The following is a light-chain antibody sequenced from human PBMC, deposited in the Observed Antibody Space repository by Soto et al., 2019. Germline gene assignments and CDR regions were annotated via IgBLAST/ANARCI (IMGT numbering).Light chain of an antibody. Sequence: QSVLTQSPSASASLGASVKLTCTLSSGHSSFAIAWHQQQPEKGPRYLMKLNSDGSHSKGDGIPDRFSGSGSGAERYLSVYSLQSEDEADYYCQTWGTDTVVFGGGTKVTVL. V-gene: IGLV4-69*01. CDR2: LNSDGSH. CDR3: QTWGTDTVV. CDR1: SGHSSFA. J-gene: IGLJ2*01.